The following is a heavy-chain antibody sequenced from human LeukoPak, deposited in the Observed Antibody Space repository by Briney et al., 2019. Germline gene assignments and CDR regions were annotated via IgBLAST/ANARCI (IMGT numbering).Heavy chain of an antibody. J-gene: IGHJ4*02. CDR2: ISGSGGST. CDR1: GFTFSTYA. V-gene: IGHV3-23*01. CDR3: AKDVGKWESLHFFDY. D-gene: IGHD1-26*01. Sequence: GGSLRLSCAASGFTFSTYAMTWVRQAPGKGLEWVSAISGSGGSTYYADSVTGRFTISRDNSRNTLYLQMNSLRGDDTAVYYCAKDVGKWESLHFFDYWGQGTLVTVSS.